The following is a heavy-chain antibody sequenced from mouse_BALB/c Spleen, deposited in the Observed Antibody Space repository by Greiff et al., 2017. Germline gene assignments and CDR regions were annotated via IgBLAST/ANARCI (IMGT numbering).Heavy chain of an antibody. J-gene: IGHJ3*01. CDR1: GFSLTSYD. Sequence: QVQLKESGPGLVAPSQSLSITCTVSGFSLTSYDISWIRQPPGKGLEWLGVIWTGGGTNYNSAFMSRLSISKDNSKSQVFLKMNSLQTDDTAIYYCVRAHGSRDWFAYWGQGTLVTVSA. D-gene: IGHD1-1*01. CDR2: IWTGGGT. CDR3: VRAHGSRDWFAY. V-gene: IGHV2-9-2*01.